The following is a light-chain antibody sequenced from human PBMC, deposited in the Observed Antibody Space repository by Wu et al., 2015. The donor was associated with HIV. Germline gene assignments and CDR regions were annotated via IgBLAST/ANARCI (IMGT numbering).Light chain of an antibody. CDR1: QSVTNN. CDR2: GAS. J-gene: IGKJ1*01. V-gene: IGKV3-15*01. CDR3: QQYNNWRPVT. Sequence: EIVMTQSPATLSVSPGERATLSCRASQSVTNNLAWYQLKAGQAPRLLIYGASTRATGIPVRFSGSGSGTEFTLTISNMQSEDLAVYYCQQYNNWRPVTFGQGTKVEIK.